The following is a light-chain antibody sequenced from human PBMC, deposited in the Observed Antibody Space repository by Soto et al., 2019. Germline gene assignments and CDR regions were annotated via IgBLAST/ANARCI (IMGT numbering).Light chain of an antibody. Sequence: EIMMTQSPVTLSVSPGERATLSCRASQSVNSNLAWYQQKPGQAPRLLIYGASTRATGIPASFIGNGSGTEFTLTASSLQPEDFAVYHCQQYGYSPYSFGQGTKLQI. V-gene: IGKV3-15*01. J-gene: IGKJ2*03. CDR3: QQYGYSPYS. CDR2: GAS. CDR1: QSVNSN.